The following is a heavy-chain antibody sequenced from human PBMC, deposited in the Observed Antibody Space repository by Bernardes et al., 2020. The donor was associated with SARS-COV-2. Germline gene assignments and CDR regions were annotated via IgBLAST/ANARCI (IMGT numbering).Heavy chain of an antibody. J-gene: IGHJ4*02. CDR1: GFSFSRYG. V-gene: IGHV3-30*18. Sequence: GSLRLSCAASGFSFSRYGMHWVRQAPGKGLEWVAFISHDGRKEYSADSVKGRFTISRDNSKNTLYLQMNSLRTDDTAVYYCAKEDWNYGGVDYWGQGTLVTVSS. CDR2: ISHDGRKE. CDR3: AKEDWNYGGVDY. D-gene: IGHD1-7*01.